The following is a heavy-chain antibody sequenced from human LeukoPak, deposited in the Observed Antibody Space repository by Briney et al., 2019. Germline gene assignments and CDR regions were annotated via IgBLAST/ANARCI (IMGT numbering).Heavy chain of an antibody. CDR2: IYYSGST. CDR1: GGSISSYY. Sequence: SETLSLTCTVSGGSISSYYWSWIRQPAGKGLEWIGYIYYSGSTNYNPSLKSRVTISVDTSKNQFSLKLSSVTAADTAVYYCARDDQHDAFDIWGQGTMVTVSS. D-gene: IGHD6-13*01. CDR3: ARDDQHDAFDI. J-gene: IGHJ3*02. V-gene: IGHV4-59*01.